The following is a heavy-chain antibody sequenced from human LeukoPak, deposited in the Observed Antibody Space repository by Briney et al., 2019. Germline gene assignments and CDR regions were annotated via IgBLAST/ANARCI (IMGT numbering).Heavy chain of an antibody. Sequence: SETLSLTCAVYGGSFSGYYWSWIRQPPGKGLEWIGEINHSGSTNYNPSLKSRVTISVDTSKNQFSLKLSSVTAADTAVYYCASRTTPLYCSSTSCYRSFHLGHWGQGTLVTVSS. D-gene: IGHD2-2*02. CDR3: ASRTTPLYCSSTSCYRSFHLGH. CDR2: INHSGST. V-gene: IGHV4-34*01. CDR1: GGSFSGYY. J-gene: IGHJ4*02.